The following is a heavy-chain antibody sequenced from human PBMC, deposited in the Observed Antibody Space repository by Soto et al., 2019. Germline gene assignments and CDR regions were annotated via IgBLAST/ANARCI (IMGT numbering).Heavy chain of an antibody. CDR3: AKGRGGSGSLTPRVDF. V-gene: IGHV3-23*01. CDR2: ISGGGDTT. J-gene: IGHJ4*02. D-gene: IGHD3-10*01. CDR1: GFTFSSYA. Sequence: PGGFLRLSCAASGFTFSSYAMTWVRQAPGKGLEWVSAISGGGDTTYYADSVKGRFTVSRDSSKNTLYLQMSSLRAEDTALYYSAKGRGGSGSLTPRVDFWGQGTLVTVSS.